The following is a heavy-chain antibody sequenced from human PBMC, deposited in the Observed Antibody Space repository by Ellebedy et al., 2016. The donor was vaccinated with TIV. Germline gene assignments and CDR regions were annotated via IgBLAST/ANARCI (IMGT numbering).Heavy chain of an antibody. Sequence: PGGSLRLSCAASGFTFSDYYMSWIRQAPGKGLEWVSYISSSGSTIYYADSVKGRFTISRDNAKNSLYLQMNSLRAEDTAVYYCALFYYDTSGYTDSFGYWGQGTLVTVSS. V-gene: IGHV3-11*04. J-gene: IGHJ4*02. CDR1: GFTFSDYY. CDR3: ALFYYDTSGYTDSFGY. CDR2: ISSSGSTI. D-gene: IGHD3-22*01.